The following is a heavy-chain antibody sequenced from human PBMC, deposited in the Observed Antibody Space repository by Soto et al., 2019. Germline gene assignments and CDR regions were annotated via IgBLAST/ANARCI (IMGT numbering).Heavy chain of an antibody. J-gene: IGHJ5*02. Sequence: QLQLQESGPGLVKPSETLSLTCTVSGGSISSRGYYWGWIRQPPGKGLEWIGTIYYSGSTYYNPPLKSRVALSVDPSKNQFSLKLSSVTAADTAVYYCATSNWFDPWGQGTLVTVSS. CDR2: IYYSGST. CDR3: ATSNWFDP. V-gene: IGHV4-39*01. CDR1: GGSISSRGYY.